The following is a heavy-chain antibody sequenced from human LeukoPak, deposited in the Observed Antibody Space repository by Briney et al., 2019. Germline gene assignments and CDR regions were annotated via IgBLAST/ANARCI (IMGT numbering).Heavy chain of an antibody. J-gene: IGHJ4*02. CDR3: ARDRNGVNYFDY. CDR1: GGSISRYY. V-gene: IGHV4-4*07. CDR2: IYTSGST. Sequence: RSSETLSLTCTASGGSISRYYGSWVRQPAGKGLEWIGRIYTSGSTNYNPSLKSRVTMSVDTSKNQFSLKLSSVTAADTAVYYCARDRNGVNYFDYWGQGTLVTVSS. D-gene: IGHD3-10*01.